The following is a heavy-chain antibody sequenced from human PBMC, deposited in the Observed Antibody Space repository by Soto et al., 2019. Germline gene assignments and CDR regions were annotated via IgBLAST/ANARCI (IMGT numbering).Heavy chain of an antibody. CDR1: GLTFSSYA. Sequence: PGGPLRLSYAASGLTFSSYAMSWVRQAPGRGLEWVSTISGTGGSTYYPDSVKGRFTISRDNSKNTVYLQMNSLRAEDAAVYYCAKEMTSGYYLFDYWGQGTLVTVSS. V-gene: IGHV3-23*01. J-gene: IGHJ4*02. CDR3: AKEMTSGYYLFDY. D-gene: IGHD3-22*01. CDR2: ISGTGGST.